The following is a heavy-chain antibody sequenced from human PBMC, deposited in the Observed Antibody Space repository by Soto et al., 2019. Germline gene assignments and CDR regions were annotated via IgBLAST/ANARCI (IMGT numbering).Heavy chain of an antibody. V-gene: IGHV3-23*01. Sequence: GGSLRLSCAASGFTFSSYAMSWVRQAPGKGLEWVSAISGSGGSTYYADSVKGRFTIFRDNSKNTLYLQMNSLRAEDTAVYYCAKDLGSSSTGMDVWGQGTTVTVSS. D-gene: IGHD6-13*01. CDR3: AKDLGSSSTGMDV. CDR1: GFTFSSYA. CDR2: ISGSGGST. J-gene: IGHJ6*02.